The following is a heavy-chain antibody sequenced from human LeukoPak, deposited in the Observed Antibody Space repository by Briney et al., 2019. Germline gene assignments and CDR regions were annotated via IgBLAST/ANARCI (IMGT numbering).Heavy chain of an antibody. CDR2: IYYSGST. J-gene: IGHJ3*02. CDR1: GGSISSYY. Sequence: SETLSLTCTVSGGSISSYYWSWIRQPPGKGLEWIGYIYYSGSTNYNPSLESRVTISVDTSKNQFSLKLSSVTAADTAVYYCARPIPNYYGSGSYAFDIWGQGTMVTVSS. D-gene: IGHD3-10*01. CDR3: ARPIPNYYGSGSYAFDI. V-gene: IGHV4-59*08.